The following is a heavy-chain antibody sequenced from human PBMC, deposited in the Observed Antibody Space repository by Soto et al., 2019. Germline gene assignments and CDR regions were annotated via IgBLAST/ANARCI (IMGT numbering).Heavy chain of an antibody. CDR2: IYYSGST. Sequence: PSETLSLTCTVSGGSISSSSYYWGWIRQPPGKGLEWIGSIYYSGSTYYNPSLKSRVTISVDTSKNQFSLKLSSVTAADTAVYYCARCRGYSGYDWGQGTLVTVS. V-gene: IGHV4-39*01. CDR1: GGSISSSSYY. J-gene: IGHJ4*02. CDR3: ARCRGYSGYD. D-gene: IGHD5-12*01.